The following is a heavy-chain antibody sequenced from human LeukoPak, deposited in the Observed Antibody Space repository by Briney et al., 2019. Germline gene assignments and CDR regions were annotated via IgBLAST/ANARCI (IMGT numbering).Heavy chain of an antibody. V-gene: IGHV4-34*01. J-gene: IGHJ4*02. CDR3: ARRLVDSSASQVSDH. CDR1: GGSFSGYY. D-gene: IGHD2-2*01. CDR2: INDSGVT. Sequence: SSETLSLTCAVYGGSFSGYYWSWIRQSPGEGLEWIGEINDSGVTNCNPSLESRVILSEDTSKNQFSLRLSSVTAADTAVYYCARRLVDSSASQVSDHWGQGTLVTVSS.